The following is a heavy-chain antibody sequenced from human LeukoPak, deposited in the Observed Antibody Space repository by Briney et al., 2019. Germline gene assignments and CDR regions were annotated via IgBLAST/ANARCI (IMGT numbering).Heavy chain of an antibody. CDR1: GYTFTDYS. Sequence: ASVKVSCKASGYTFTDYSMHWVRQAPRQGLEWMGWISSNSGGTNYAQKFQGRVTMTRDTSISTAYMELSSLRSEDTAVYYCALPAYGGNMLRLVQPFDYWGQGTLVTVSS. J-gene: IGHJ4*02. CDR3: ALPAYGGNMLRLVQPFDY. CDR2: ISSNSGGT. D-gene: IGHD4-23*01. V-gene: IGHV1-2*02.